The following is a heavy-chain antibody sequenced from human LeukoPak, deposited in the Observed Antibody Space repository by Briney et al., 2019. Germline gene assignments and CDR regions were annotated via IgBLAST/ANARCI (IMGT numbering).Heavy chain of an antibody. D-gene: IGHD3-3*01. CDR2: IWYDGSNK. J-gene: IGHJ4*02. Sequence: GGSLRLSCAASGFSFSNYAMHWVRQAPGKGLEWVSLIWYDGSNKYYADSVMGRFTISRDNSKNTLYLQMNSLRAEDTAVYYCARKATIFGVPHFDYWGQGTLVTVSS. CDR1: GFSFSNYA. V-gene: IGHV3-33*01. CDR3: ARKATIFGVPHFDY.